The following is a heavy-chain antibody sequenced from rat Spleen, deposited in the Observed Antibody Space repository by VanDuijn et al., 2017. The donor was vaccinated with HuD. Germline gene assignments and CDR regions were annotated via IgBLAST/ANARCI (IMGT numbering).Heavy chain of an antibody. CDR2: ISYDGSKT. J-gene: IGHJ2*01. Sequence: EVQLVESGGGLVQPGRSLKLSCAASGFTFSNYGMAWVRQAPTKGLEWVATISYDGSKTYYRDSVKGRFTISRDNAKSTLYLQMDSLRSEDTATYYCTREGENNYAYWGQGVMVTVSS. V-gene: IGHV5-29*01. CDR1: GFTFSNYG. D-gene: IGHD1-10*01. CDR3: TREGENNYAY.